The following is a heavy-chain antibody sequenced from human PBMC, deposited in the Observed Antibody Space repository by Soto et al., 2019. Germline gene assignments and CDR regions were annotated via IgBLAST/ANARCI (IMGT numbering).Heavy chain of an antibody. V-gene: IGHV4-59*03. D-gene: IGHD3-9*01. CDR1: GGSITGYY. J-gene: IGHJ6*02. CDR3: ARLGLTGPPVQYHHYGLDV. Sequence: QVQLQESGPGLVKPSETLSPTCTVSGGSITGYYWSWIRQPPGKGLEFIGYIYHSGATEYTPSLKRRVTISVDKSENQFSLQMRSVSAADTAMYFCARLGLTGPPVQYHHYGLDVWGQGATVTVSS. CDR2: IYHSGAT.